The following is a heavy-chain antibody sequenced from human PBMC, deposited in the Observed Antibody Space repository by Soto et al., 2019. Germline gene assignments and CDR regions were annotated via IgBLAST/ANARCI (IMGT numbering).Heavy chain of an antibody. CDR1: GYTFTSYG. V-gene: IGHV1-18*01. Sequence: VASVKVSCKASGYTFTSYGISWVRQAPGQGLEWMGWISAYNGNTNYAQKLQGRVTMTTDTSTSTAYMELRSLRSDDTAVYYCARDMGVNFGVVIRFDYWGQGTLVTVSS. CDR3: ARDMGVNFGVVIRFDY. J-gene: IGHJ4*02. D-gene: IGHD3-3*01. CDR2: ISAYNGNT.